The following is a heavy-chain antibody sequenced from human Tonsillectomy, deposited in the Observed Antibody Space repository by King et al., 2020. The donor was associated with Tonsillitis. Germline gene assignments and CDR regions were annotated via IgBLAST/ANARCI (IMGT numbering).Heavy chain of an antibody. CDR3: GGCSGGSYYGYYYYGMDV. D-gene: IGHD2-15*01. CDR1: GFTFSSYA. J-gene: IGHJ6*02. CDR2: ISGSGGST. Sequence: VQLVESGGGLVQPGGSLRLSCAASGFTFSSYAMSWVRQAPGKGLEWVSAISGSGGSTYYADSVKGRFTISRDNSKNTLYLQMNSLRAEDTAVYYCGGCSGGSYYGYYYYGMDVWGQGTTVTVSS. V-gene: IGHV3-23*04.